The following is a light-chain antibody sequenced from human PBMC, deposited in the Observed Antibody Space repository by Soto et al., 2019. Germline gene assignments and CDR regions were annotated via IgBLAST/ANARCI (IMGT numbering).Light chain of an antibody. CDR1: QGSSSW. CDR2: DAS. J-gene: IGKJ4*01. CDR3: QQANSFPLT. Sequence: DIQMTQSPSSVYASVGDRVTITCRASQGSSSWLAWYQQKPEKAPKLVIYDASSLQSGVPSRFSGSGSGTDFTLTISSLQPEDFATYYCQQANSFPLTCGGGTKVEI. V-gene: IGKV1-12*01.